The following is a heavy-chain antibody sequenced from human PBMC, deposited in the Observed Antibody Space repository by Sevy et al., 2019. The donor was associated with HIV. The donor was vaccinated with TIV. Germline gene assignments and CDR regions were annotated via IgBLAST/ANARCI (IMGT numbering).Heavy chain of an antibody. CDR1: GFTVSSNY. D-gene: IGHD3-3*01. CDR2: IFSGGST. Sequence: GESLRLSCAVSGFTVSSNYMTGVRQAPGKGLEWVSVIFSGGSTYYADSVKGRFTISRDNSRNTLSLQMNSLRAEDTAVYYCARGMILEGSWCGMDVWGQGTTVTVSS. CDR3: ARGMILEGSWCGMDV. J-gene: IGHJ6*02. V-gene: IGHV3-53*01.